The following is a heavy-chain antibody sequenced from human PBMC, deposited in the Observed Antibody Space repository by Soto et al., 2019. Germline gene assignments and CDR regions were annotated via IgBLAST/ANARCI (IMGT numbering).Heavy chain of an antibody. Sequence: QVQLVQSGAEVKKPGASVKVSCKASGYTFTSYGISWVRQAPGQGLEWMGWISAYNGNTNYAQKLQGRVTMTTDTSTSTGYMELRGLRSDDTAVYYCARAVVVPAATPYYYYGMDVWGQGTTVTVSS. V-gene: IGHV1-18*04. J-gene: IGHJ6*02. CDR3: ARAVVVPAATPYYYYGMDV. D-gene: IGHD2-2*01. CDR2: ISAYNGNT. CDR1: GYTFTSYG.